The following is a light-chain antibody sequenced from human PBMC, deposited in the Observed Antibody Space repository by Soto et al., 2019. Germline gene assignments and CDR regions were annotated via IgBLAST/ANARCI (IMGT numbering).Light chain of an antibody. J-gene: IGKJ1*01. V-gene: IGKV3-20*01. CDR3: QQYDSSSWT. Sequence: ESVLTQSPGTLSLSPGERATLSCRASQFVSSGFLAWYQQKPGQAPRLLISGASTRATGIPDRFSGSGSGTDFTLTITRLEPEDFAVYYCQQYDSSSWTFGQGTKVEI. CDR1: QFVSSGF. CDR2: GAS.